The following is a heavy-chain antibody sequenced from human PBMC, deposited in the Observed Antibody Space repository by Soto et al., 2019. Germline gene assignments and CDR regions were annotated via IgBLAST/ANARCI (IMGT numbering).Heavy chain of an antibody. J-gene: IGHJ4*02. V-gene: IGHV3-7*04. CDR3: AREIVVARGASYFDY. CDR1: GFTFSSNW. Sequence: GGSLRLSCVGSGFTFSSNWMTWVRQAPGKGLEWVGNIRQDGSEKNYVDSVKGRFTISRDNAKNSLYLQMNSLRAEDTAVYYCAREIVVARGASYFDYWGPGTLVTRLL. CDR2: IRQDGSEK. D-gene: IGHD2-2*01.